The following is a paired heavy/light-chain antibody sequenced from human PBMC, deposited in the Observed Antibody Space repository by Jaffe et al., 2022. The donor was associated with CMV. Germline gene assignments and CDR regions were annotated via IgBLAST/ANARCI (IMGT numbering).Heavy chain of an antibody. CDR3: ARKYYDSEGNYYGMDV. Sequence: QVQLVQSGAEVKKPGASVKVSCRASGYAFSKFGISWVRQAPGQGLEWMAWISAYSGNTDYSQRVQGRVTLTVDVATTTAYMEMRSLRPDDTGVYYCARKYYDSEGNYYGMDVWGQGTTVIVSS. D-gene: IGHD3-16*01. CDR2: ISAYSGNT. V-gene: IGHV1-18*01. J-gene: IGHJ6*02. CDR1: GYAFSKFG.
Light chain of an antibody. J-gene: IGKJ1*01. V-gene: IGKV3-20*01. CDR2: AAS. CDR3: HQYDVSPWT. CDR1: QSFNSLY. Sequence: EIVLTQSPDTLSLSPGDRATLSCRASQSFNSLYLAWFQQKPGQAPRLLIYAASRTAPGIPHRFSGSGSGTDFTLTITSLEPEDFALYYCHQYDVSPWTFGQGTKVEVK.